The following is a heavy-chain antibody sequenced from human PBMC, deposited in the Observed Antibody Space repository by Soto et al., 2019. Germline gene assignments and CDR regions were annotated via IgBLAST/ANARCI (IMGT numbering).Heavy chain of an antibody. CDR1: GDSISSPKW. D-gene: IGHD6-19*01. J-gene: IGHJ3*01. CDR2: LLHSGTT. CDR3: AYSSGWYRHDV. Sequence: QVQLQESGPGLVKPSGTLSLTCAVSGDSISSPKWWTWLRQPPGKGLEWIGDLLHSGTTNYNPSLKSRVILSVDKSQNQFSRSLTSVTAADTAIYYCAYSSGWYRHDVWGQGTSVTVSS. V-gene: IGHV4-4*02.